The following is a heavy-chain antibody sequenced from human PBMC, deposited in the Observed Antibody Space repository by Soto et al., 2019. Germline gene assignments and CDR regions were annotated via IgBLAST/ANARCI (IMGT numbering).Heavy chain of an antibody. CDR3: ARFSSWEAFDI. J-gene: IGHJ3*02. CDR2: INPNSGGT. D-gene: IGHD6-13*01. V-gene: IGHV1-2*02. CDR1: GYTFTGYY. Sequence: QVQLVPSGAEVKKPGASVKVSCTASGYTFTGYYMHLVRQAPGQGLEWMGWINPNSGGTNYAQKFQGRVTLTRDTSISTAYMELSRLRSDDTAGYYCARFSSWEAFDIGGQGTMVTVSS.